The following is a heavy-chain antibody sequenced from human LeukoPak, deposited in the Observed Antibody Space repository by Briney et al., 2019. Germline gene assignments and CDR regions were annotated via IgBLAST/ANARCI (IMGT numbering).Heavy chain of an antibody. Sequence: ASVKVSCKASGYTFTGYYMHWVRQAPGQGLEWMGWINPNSGGTNYAQKFRGRVTMTRDTSISTAYMELSRPRSDDTAVYYCAREDIPRPYGMDVWGQGTTVTVSS. CDR2: INPNSGGT. J-gene: IGHJ6*02. CDR1: GYTFTGYY. D-gene: IGHD2-2*02. CDR3: AREDIPRPYGMDV. V-gene: IGHV1-2*02.